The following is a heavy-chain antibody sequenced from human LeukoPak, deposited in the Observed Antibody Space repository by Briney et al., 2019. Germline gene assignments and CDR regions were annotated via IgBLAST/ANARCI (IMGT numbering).Heavy chain of an antibody. D-gene: IGHD5-18*01. CDR1: GYSISSGYF. J-gene: IGHJ4*02. CDR3: AREIGPIQLHLWGSAFDY. CDR2: IYHSGST. Sequence: SETLSLTCTVSGYSISSGYFWGWIRQPPGKGLECIGTIYHSGSTYYNPSLKSRVTISADASKNQFSLKLNSVTAADTAVYYCAREIGPIQLHLWGSAFDYWGQGTLVTVSS. V-gene: IGHV4-38-2*02.